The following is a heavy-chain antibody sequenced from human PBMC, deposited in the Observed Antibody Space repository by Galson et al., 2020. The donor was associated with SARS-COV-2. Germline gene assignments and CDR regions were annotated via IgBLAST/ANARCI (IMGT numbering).Heavy chain of an antibody. CDR3: ARDPASGDSSGWYGYYYFYYGMDV. D-gene: IGHD6-19*01. CDR2: ISAYNGNT. Sequence: ASVKVSCKASGYTFTSYGISWVRQAPGQGLEWMGWISAYNGNTNYAQKLQGRVTMTTDTSTSTAYMELRSLRSDDTAVYYCARDPASGDSSGWYGYYYFYYGMDVWGQGTTVTVSS. V-gene: IGHV1-18*01. J-gene: IGHJ6*02. CDR1: GYTFTSYG.